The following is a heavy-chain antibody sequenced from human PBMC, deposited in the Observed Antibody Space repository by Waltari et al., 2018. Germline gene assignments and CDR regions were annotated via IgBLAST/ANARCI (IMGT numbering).Heavy chain of an antibody. V-gene: IGHV3-23*01. CDR1: GFTFSNYA. J-gene: IGHJ4*02. D-gene: IGHD2-21*02. CDR3: ARDECTGGDCYSHFHY. CDR2: ISNKGDSS. Sequence: EVHLLESGGGLIRPGGSLRLSCAASGFTFSNYAMSWVRQAPGKGLEWVSGISNKGDSSFSADSVKGRLTISRDNSKNTLYLQMENLRGEDTAVYYCARDECTGGDCYSHFHYWGQGTLVTVSS.